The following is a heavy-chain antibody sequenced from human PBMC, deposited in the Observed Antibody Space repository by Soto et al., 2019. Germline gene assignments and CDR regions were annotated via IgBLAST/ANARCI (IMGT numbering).Heavy chain of an antibody. CDR3: SRRGGENWNYFCYYYGMDV. Sequence: SETLSLTCTVSGGSISSSSYYWGRLRQPPGQGLEWFGSIYYSGSTYYNPSRRGRVTISEDTSKNQFSLKWSSVAAAETVVYYFSRRGGENWNYFCYYYGMDVWGQGTSVTVS. D-gene: IGHD1-7*01. V-gene: IGHV4-39*01. CDR1: GGSISSSSYY. CDR2: IYYSGST. J-gene: IGHJ6*02.